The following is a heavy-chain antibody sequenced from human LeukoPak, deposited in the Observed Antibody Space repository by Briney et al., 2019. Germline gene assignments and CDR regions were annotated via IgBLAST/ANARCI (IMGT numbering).Heavy chain of an antibody. D-gene: IGHD6-19*01. V-gene: IGHV3-23*01. J-gene: IGHJ4*02. Sequence: GGSLRLSCAASGFTFSSYAMSWVRQAPGKGLEWVSAISGSGGSTYYADSVKGRFTISRDNSKNTLYLQMNSLRAEDTAVYYCPIPYPSIAVAVTGYFDYWGQGTLVTVSS. CDR1: GFTFSSYA. CDR2: ISGSGGST. CDR3: PIPYPSIAVAVTGYFDY.